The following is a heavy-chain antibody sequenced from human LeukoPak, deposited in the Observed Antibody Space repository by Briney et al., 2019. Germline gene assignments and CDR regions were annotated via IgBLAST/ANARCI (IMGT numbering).Heavy chain of an antibody. CDR1: GVSIRSGTYY. Sequence: PSETLSLTCTVSGVSIRSGTYYWSWIRQHPGKGLEWIGYIYYTGSTYYNPSLKSRVTISVDTSKNQFSLKLSSVSAADTAVYYCTSTTVAAGGKGDWFDPWGQGTLVTVSS. J-gene: IGHJ5*02. V-gene: IGHV4-31*03. CDR3: TSTTVAAGGKGDWFDP. D-gene: IGHD6-13*01. CDR2: IYYTGST.